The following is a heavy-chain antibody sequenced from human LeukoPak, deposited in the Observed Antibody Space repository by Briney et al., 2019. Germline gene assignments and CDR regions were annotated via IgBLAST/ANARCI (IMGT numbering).Heavy chain of an antibody. D-gene: IGHD5-18*01. V-gene: IGHV4-34*01. CDR1: GGSFSGYY. J-gene: IGHJ4*02. Sequence: SETLSLTCAVYGGSFSGYYWSWIRQPPGKGLEWIGEINHSGSTNSNPSLKRRVTISVDTSKNQSSLKLSSVTAADTAVYYCARGRYSYGPDYWARGTLVTVSS. CDR3: ARGRYSYGPDY. CDR2: INHSGST.